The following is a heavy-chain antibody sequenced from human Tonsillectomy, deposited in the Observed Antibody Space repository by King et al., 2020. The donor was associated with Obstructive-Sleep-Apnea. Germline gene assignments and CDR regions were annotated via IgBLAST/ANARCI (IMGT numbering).Heavy chain of an antibody. D-gene: IGHD6-13*01. CDR1: GFTFSSYS. CDR2: ISSSPTYI. CDR3: ARERYSSSLVRGYFDY. Sequence: VQLVESGGGLVKPGGSLRLSCAASGFTFSSYSMDWVRQAPGKGLEWVSSISSSPTYIYYADSVKGRFTISRDNAKNSLYLQMNSLRAEDTAGYDCARERYSSSLVRGYFDYWGQGTLVTVSS. V-gene: IGHV3-21*01. J-gene: IGHJ4*02.